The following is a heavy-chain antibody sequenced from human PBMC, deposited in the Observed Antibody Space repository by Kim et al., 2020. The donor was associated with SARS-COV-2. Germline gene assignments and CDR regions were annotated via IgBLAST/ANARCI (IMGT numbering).Heavy chain of an antibody. CDR3: ARGPRDYYDSSGYYPPYPLDN. D-gene: IGHD3-22*01. Sequence: ASVKVSCKASGYTFTTYAIHWVRQAPGQRLEWMGWINAGNGNTKYSQKFQGRATITRDTSASTAYMELSSLRSEDTAVYYCARGPRDYYDSSGYYPPYPLDNWGQGTLVTVSS. J-gene: IGHJ4*02. CDR2: INAGNGNT. CDR1: GYTFTTYA. V-gene: IGHV1-3*01.